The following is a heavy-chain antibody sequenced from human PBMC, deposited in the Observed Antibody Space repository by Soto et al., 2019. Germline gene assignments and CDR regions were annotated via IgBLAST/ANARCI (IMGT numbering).Heavy chain of an antibody. D-gene: IGHD4-17*01. J-gene: IGHJ5*02. CDR2: MNPNSGNT. Sequence: VQLVQSGAEVKKPGASVKVSCKASGYTFTSYDINWVRQATGQGLEWMGWMNPNSGNTGYAQKFQGRVTMTSNTSISTAYMELSSLRSEYTAVYYCAKHDYGDPLVLDYWFDPWGQVTLVTVSS. CDR3: AKHDYGDPLVLDYWFDP. CDR1: GYTFTSYD. V-gene: IGHV1-8*01.